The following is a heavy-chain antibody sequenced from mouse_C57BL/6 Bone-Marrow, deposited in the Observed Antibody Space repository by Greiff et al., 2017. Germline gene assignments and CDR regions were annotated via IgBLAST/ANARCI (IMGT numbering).Heavy chain of an antibody. Sequence: QVQPQQSGPEPVKPGASVKISCKASGYAFSSSWMNWVKQRPGKGLEWIGRIYPGDGDTNYNGKFKGKATLTADKSSSTAYMQLSSLTSEDSAVYFCARRGYAMDYWGQGTSVTVSS. J-gene: IGHJ4*01. CDR3: ARRGYAMDY. V-gene: IGHV1-82*01. CDR1: GYAFSSSW. CDR2: IYPGDGDT.